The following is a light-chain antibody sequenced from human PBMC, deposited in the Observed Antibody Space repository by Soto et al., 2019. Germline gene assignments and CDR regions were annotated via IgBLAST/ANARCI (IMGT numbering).Light chain of an antibody. V-gene: IGLV2-14*01. CDR1: SSDVGGYKY. Sequence: QSALTQPASVSGSPGQSITISCTGTSSDVGGYKYVSWYQQYPGKAPRLMIYEASNRPSGVSHRFSGSRSGNTAYLTISGLQAEDEADYYCSSYTSGSTLYVFGTGTKLTVL. CDR3: SSYTSGSTLYV. J-gene: IGLJ1*01. CDR2: EAS.